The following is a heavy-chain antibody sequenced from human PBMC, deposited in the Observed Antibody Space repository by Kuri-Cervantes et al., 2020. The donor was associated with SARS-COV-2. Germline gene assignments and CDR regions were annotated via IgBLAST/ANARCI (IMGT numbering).Heavy chain of an antibody. CDR1: GYSISSGYY. CDR3: ARLSSIAAPTDY. V-gene: IGHV4-38-2*01. CDR2: IYHSGST. J-gene: IGHJ4*02. Sequence: GSLRLSCAVSGYSISSGYYWGWIRQPPGKGLEWIGSIYHSGSTYYNPSLKSRVTISVDTSKNQFTLKLSSVTAADTAVYSCARLSSIAAPTDYWGQGTLVTVSS. D-gene: IGHD6-6*01.